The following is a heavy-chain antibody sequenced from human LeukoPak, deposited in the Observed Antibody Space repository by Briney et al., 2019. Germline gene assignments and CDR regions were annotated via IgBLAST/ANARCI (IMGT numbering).Heavy chain of an antibody. D-gene: IGHD6-19*01. V-gene: IGHV3-23*01. Sequence: PGGSLRLSCAASGFTFINYAMNWVRQAPGKGLEWVSAMSGSGGSTYYADSVKGRFTISRDISKNTLYLQMNSLRAEDTAVYYCAKDQRVDDFVAATPCYWGQGTLVTVSS. CDR1: GFTFINYA. CDR3: AKDQRVDDFVAATPCY. CDR2: MSGSGGST. J-gene: IGHJ4*02.